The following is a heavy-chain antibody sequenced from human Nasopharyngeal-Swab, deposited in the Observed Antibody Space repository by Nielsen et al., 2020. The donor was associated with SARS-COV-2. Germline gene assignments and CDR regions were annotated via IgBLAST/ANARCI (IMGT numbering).Heavy chain of an antibody. J-gene: IGHJ4*02. CDR1: GGSISSYY. CDR3: ARPRPLQQLVPWYFDY. Sequence: SETLSLTCTVSGGSISSYYWGWIRQPPGKGLEWIGSIYYSGSTYYNPSLKSRVTISVDTSKNQFSLKLSSVTAADTAVYYCARPRPLQQLVPWYFDYWGQGTLVTVSS. CDR2: IYYSGST. V-gene: IGHV4-39*01. D-gene: IGHD6-13*01.